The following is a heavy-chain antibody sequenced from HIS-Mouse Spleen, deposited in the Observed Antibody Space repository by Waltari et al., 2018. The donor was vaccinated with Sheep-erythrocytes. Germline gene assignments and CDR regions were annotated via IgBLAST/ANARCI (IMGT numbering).Heavy chain of an antibody. CDR3: ARDTGTDAFDI. J-gene: IGHJ3*02. D-gene: IGHD1-1*01. CDR1: GFTFSSYR. CDR2: ISSSSRYQ. Sequence: EVQLVESGGGLVKPGGSLRLSCAASGFTFSSYRMNWVRQAPGEGLEWVSSISSSSRYQSYADSVKGRFTISRDNAKNSLYLKMNSLRAEDTAVYYCARDTGTDAFDIWGQGTMVTVSS. V-gene: IGHV3-21*01.